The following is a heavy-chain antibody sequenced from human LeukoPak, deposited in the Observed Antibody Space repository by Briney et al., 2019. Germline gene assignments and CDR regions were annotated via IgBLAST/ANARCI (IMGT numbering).Heavy chain of an antibody. CDR1: GGTFSSYA. D-gene: IGHD4-23*01. CDR2: IIPIFGTA. Sequence: GASVKVSCKASGGTFSSYAISWVRQAPGQGLEWMGGIIPIFGTANYAQKFQGRVTITADESTSTAYMELSSLRSEDTAVYYCARDLATVATPYFDYWGQGTLVTVSS. CDR3: ARDLATVATPYFDY. J-gene: IGHJ4*02. V-gene: IGHV1-69*13.